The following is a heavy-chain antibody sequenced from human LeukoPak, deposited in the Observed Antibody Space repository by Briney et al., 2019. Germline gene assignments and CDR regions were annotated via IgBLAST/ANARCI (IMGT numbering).Heavy chain of an antibody. V-gene: IGHV3-21*01. CDR2: ISSSSSYI. J-gene: IGHJ4*02. CDR3: ASTSGQYYYDGSGTYN. Sequence: GGSLRLSCAASGFTFSSYSMNWVRQAPGKGLEWVSSISSSSSYIYYADSVKGRFTISRDNAKNSLYLQMNSLRAEDTAVYYCASTSGQYYYDGSGTYNWGQGTLVTVSS. CDR1: GFTFSSYS. D-gene: IGHD3-22*01.